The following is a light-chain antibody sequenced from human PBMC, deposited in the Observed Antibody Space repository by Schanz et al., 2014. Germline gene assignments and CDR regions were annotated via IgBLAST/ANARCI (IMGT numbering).Light chain of an antibody. CDR1: SSNIGSNH. CDR2: DND. Sequence: QSVLTQPPSVSAAPGQKVTISCSGSSSNIGSNHVSWYQQIPGTAPKLLIYDNDKRPSGIPDRFAASKSGTSATLGITGLQTGDEADYYCGAWDSSLSAGVFGGGTKLTVL. V-gene: IGLV1-51*01. CDR3: GAWDSSLSAGV. J-gene: IGLJ3*02.